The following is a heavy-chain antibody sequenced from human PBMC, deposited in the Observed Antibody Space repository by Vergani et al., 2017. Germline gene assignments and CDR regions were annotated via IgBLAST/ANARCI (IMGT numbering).Heavy chain of an antibody. Sequence: VQLLESGGGLVQPGASVKVSCKASGYTFTSYDITWVRQAPGQGLEWMGWMNPNSGNTGYAQKFQGRVTMTRSSSISTAYMELSSLRSEDTAVYYCARAPNRRVVTPFDYWGQGTLVTVSS. CDR3: ARAPNRRVVTPFDY. D-gene: IGHD4-23*01. CDR2: MNPNSGNT. V-gene: IGHV1-8*01. CDR1: GYTFTSYD. J-gene: IGHJ4*02.